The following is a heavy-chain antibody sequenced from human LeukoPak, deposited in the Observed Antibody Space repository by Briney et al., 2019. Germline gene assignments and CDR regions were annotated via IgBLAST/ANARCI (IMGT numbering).Heavy chain of an antibody. D-gene: IGHD2-2*01. CDR1: GDSVSNNIAT. CDR3: ARRLTQYDCFDP. Sequence: SQTLSLTCAISGDSVSNNIATWNWVRQSPSRGLEWLGRTYFRSTWYNEYAVSVRGRITVNPDTSKNQFSLHLNSVTPEDTAVYYCARRLTQYDCFDPWGQGILVTVSS. CDR2: TYFRSTWYN. J-gene: IGHJ5*02. V-gene: IGHV6-1*01.